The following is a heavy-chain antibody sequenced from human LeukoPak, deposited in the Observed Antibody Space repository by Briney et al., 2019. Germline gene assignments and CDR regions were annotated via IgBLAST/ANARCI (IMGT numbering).Heavy chain of an antibody. J-gene: IGHJ4*02. CDR2: IYTGGNT. D-gene: IGHD3-22*01. V-gene: IGHV3-53*01. CDR3: ARGDDSGYYDYFDY. CDR1: GFTVDSNY. Sequence: GGPLRLSCAASGFTVDSNYLSWVRQAPGKGLEWVSTIYTGGNTYYAASVKGRFTISRDFSKNTVFLHMNSLRAEDTAMYYCARGDDSGYYDYFDYWGQGALVTVSS.